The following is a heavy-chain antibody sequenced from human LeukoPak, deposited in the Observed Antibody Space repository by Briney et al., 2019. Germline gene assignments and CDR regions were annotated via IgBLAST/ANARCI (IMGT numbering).Heavy chain of an antibody. Sequence: PGGSLRLXCAASGFTFSSYSMNWARQAPGKGLEWVSVIYSGGSTYYADSVKGRFTISRDNSKNTLYLQMNSLRAEDTAVYYCARSSRGDSSGYYPRYFDYWGQGTLVTVSS. D-gene: IGHD3-22*01. CDR2: IYSGGST. J-gene: IGHJ4*02. CDR1: GFTFSSYS. CDR3: ARSSRGDSSGYYPRYFDY. V-gene: IGHV3-66*02.